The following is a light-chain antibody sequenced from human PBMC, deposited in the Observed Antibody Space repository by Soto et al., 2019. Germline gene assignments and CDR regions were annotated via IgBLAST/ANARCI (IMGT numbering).Light chain of an antibody. CDR2: AAS. CDR1: RGINHY. CDR3: QHVYSYPLT. Sequence: DIQLTQSPSFLSASVGDRVTITCRANRGINHYVVWYQQKPGKAPKCLIYAASTLQSGVPSRFSGSGNWAEFTLTISSLQPEDFATYYCQHVYSYPLTFGGGTRVEI. V-gene: IGKV1-9*01. J-gene: IGKJ4*01.